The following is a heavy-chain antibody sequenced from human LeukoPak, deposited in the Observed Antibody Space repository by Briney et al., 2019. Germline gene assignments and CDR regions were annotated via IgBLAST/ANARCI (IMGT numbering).Heavy chain of an antibody. J-gene: IGHJ4*02. CDR2: IIPIFGTA. CDR1: GGTFSSYA. V-gene: IGHV1-69*13. Sequence: GASVKVSCKASGGTFSSYAISWVRQAPGQGLEWMGGIIPIFGTANYAQKFQGRVTITADESTSTAYMELSSLRSEDTAVYYCARGQSEKGGYNYFDYWGQGTLVTVSS. D-gene: IGHD5-24*01. CDR3: ARGQSEKGGYNYFDY.